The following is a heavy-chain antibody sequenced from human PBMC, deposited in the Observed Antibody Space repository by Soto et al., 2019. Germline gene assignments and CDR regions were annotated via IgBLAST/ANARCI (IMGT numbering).Heavy chain of an antibody. CDR3: ARDGPKKYNWFDP. CDR2: IYYSGST. CDR1: GGSISSYY. J-gene: IGHJ5*02. Sequence: SETLSLTCTVSGGSISSYYWGWIRQPPGKGLEWIGTIYYSGSTYYNPSLKSRLTISVDTSKNQFSLKLSSVTAADTAVYYCARDGPKKYNWFDPWGQGTLVTVSS. V-gene: IGHV4-39*02.